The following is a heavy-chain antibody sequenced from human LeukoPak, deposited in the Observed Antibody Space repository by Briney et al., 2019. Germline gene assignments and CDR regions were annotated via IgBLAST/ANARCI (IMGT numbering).Heavy chain of an antibody. CDR2: IYYSGIT. D-gene: IGHD4-11*01. Sequence: SETLSLTCTVSGGSISTYYWTWIRQPPGRGLEWIGYIYYSGITNYNPSLKSRVTMSVDTSRNQFSLRLNSVTAADSAVYYCARRLAVTGRYYFDYWGQGSLVTVSS. CDR1: GGSISTYY. J-gene: IGHJ4*02. CDR3: ARRLAVTGRYYFDY. V-gene: IGHV4-59*01.